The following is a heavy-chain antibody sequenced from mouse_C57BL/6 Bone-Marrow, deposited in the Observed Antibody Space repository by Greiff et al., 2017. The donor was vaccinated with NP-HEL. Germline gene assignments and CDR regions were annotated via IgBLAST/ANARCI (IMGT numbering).Heavy chain of an antibody. CDR2: IYPGNSDT. Sequence: VQLQQSGTVLVRPGASVKMSCKTSGYTFTSYWMHWVKQRPGQGLEWIGAIYPGNSDTSYNQKFKGKAKLTAVTSASTAYMELSSLTNEDSAVYYCTRDYNWDGFDYWGQGTTLTVSS. J-gene: IGHJ2*01. D-gene: IGHD4-1*01. CDR1: GYTFTSYW. CDR3: TRDYNWDGFDY. V-gene: IGHV1-5*01.